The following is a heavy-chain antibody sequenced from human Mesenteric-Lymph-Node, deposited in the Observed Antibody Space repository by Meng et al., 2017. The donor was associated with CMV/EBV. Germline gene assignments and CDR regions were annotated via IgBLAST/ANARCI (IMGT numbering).Heavy chain of an antibody. Sequence: GESLKISCAASGFTFSSYAMSWVRQAPGKGLEWVSVIYSGGSSTYYADSVKGRFTISRDNSKNTLYLQMNSLRAEDTAVYYCAKEPVAAVAGTEDYWGHGTLVTVSS. CDR1: GFTFSSYA. J-gene: IGHJ4*01. CDR3: AKEPVAAVAGTEDY. D-gene: IGHD6-19*01. V-gene: IGHV3-23*03. CDR2: IYSGGSST.